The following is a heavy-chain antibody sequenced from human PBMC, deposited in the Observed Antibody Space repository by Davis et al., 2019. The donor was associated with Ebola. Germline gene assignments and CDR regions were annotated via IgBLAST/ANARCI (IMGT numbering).Heavy chain of an antibody. V-gene: IGHV3-7*01. CDR1: GFTFSSYW. CDR3: ARDAPYCSSTSCYMSLYYYYYMDV. D-gene: IGHD2-2*02. Sequence: GESLKISCAASGFTFSSYWMSWVRQAPGKGLEWVANIKQDGSEKYYVDSVKGRFTISRDNAKNSLYLQMNSLRAEDTAVYYCARDAPYCSSTSCYMSLYYYYYMDVWGKGTTVTVSS. J-gene: IGHJ6*03. CDR2: IKQDGSEK.